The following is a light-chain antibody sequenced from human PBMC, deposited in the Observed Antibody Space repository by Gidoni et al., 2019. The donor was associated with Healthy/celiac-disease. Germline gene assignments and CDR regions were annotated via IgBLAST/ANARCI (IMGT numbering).Light chain of an antibody. CDR2: SNN. CDR1: SSNIGSNT. Sequence: QSVLTQPPSASGTPGQGVTISGSGSSSNIGSNTVNWYQQLPGTAPKLLIYSNNQRPSGVPDRFSGSKSGTSASLAISGLQSEDEADYYCAAWDDSLNAVVFGGGTKLTVL. V-gene: IGLV1-44*01. J-gene: IGLJ2*01. CDR3: AAWDDSLNAVV.